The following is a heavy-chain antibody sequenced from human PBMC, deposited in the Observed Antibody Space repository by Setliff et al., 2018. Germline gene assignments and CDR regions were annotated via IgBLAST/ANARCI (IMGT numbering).Heavy chain of an antibody. V-gene: IGHV4-39*01. Sequence: SETLSLTCSVSGASASNVNYYWGWIRQPPGKGLEWVGSIYYSGKTYSNPSFKSRVTMSVDKSKNQFSLKLASVTAADRAVYYCARIAYFDFWRGFGVGAFDLWGHGSVVTVSS. J-gene: IGHJ3*01. CDR2: IYYSGKT. D-gene: IGHD3-3*01. CDR3: ARIAYFDFWRGFGVGAFDL. CDR1: GASASNVNYY.